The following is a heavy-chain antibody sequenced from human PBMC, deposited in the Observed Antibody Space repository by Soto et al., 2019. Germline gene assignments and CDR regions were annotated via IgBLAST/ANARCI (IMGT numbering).Heavy chain of an antibody. CDR3: ARVKYSYGYIYIFYYYGMDV. CDR1: GYTFTSYG. Sequence: WASVKVSCKASGYTFTSYGISWVRQAPGQGLEWMGWISAYNGNTNYAQKLQGRVTMTTDTSTSTAYMELRSLRSDDTAVYYCARVKYSYGYIYIFYYYGMDVWGQGTTVTVSS. CDR2: ISAYNGNT. D-gene: IGHD5-18*01. J-gene: IGHJ6*02. V-gene: IGHV1-18*01.